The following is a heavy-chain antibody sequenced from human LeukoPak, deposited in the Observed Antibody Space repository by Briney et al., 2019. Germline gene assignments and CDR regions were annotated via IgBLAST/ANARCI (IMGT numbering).Heavy chain of an antibody. V-gene: IGHV3-48*04. J-gene: IGHJ3*02. CDR1: GFTFSSYS. D-gene: IGHD3-22*01. Sequence: GGSLRLSCAASGFTFSSYSMNWVRQAPGKGLEWVSYISSSSSTIYYADSVKGRFTISRDNAKNSLYLQMNSLRAEDTAVYYCARDGANYYDSSGDAFDIWGQGTMVTVSS. CDR3: ARDGANYYDSSGDAFDI. CDR2: ISSSSSTI.